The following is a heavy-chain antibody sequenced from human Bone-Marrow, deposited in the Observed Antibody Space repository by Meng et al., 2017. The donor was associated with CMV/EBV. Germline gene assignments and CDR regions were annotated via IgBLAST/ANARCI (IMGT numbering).Heavy chain of an antibody. CDR3: AKFDCSSTSCWRAFDI. J-gene: IGHJ3*02. CDR1: GFTFSSYA. Sequence: GESLKISCAASGFTFSSYAMSWVRQAPGKGLEWVSAISGSGGSTYYADSVKGRFTISRDNSKNTLYLQMNSLRAEDTAVYYCAKFDCSSTSCWRAFDIWGQRTMVTVSS. V-gene: IGHV3-23*01. CDR2: ISGSGGST. D-gene: IGHD2-2*01.